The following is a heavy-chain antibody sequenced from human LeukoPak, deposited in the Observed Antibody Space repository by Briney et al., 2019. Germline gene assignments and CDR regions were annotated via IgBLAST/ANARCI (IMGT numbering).Heavy chain of an antibody. Sequence: RSETLSLTCIVSGGSISSYYWTWIRQPPGKGLEWIGYIYYNGSTNYNPSLKSRVAISVDTSKNQFSLKLNSVTAADTAVYYCARQSRGIAVAGLDYWGQGILLTVSS. CDR1: GGSISSYY. CDR3: ARQSRGIAVAGLDY. V-gene: IGHV4-59*08. CDR2: IYYNGST. D-gene: IGHD6-19*01. J-gene: IGHJ4*02.